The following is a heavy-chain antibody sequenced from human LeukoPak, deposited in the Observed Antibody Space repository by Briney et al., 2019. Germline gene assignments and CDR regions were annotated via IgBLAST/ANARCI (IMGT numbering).Heavy chain of an antibody. V-gene: IGHV3-48*02. Sequence: PGGFLRLSCAASGFTFSSYSMNWGRQAPGKGLEWVSYISSGSSTIYYADSVKGRFTISRDNAKNSLCLQMNSLRDEDTAVYYCARENIVVVTAIRDAFDIWGQGTMVTVSS. J-gene: IGHJ3*02. D-gene: IGHD2-21*02. CDR2: ISSGSSTI. CDR3: ARENIVVVTAIRDAFDI. CDR1: GFTFSSYS.